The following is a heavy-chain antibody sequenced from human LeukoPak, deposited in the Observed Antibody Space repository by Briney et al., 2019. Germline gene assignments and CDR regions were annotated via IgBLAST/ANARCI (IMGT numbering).Heavy chain of an antibody. D-gene: IGHD6-19*01. CDR2: IYYSGST. V-gene: IGHV4-30-4*02. CDR1: GGSISSGDYY. Sequence: SETLSLTCSVSGGSISSGDYYWSWIRQPPGKGLEWIGYIYYSGSTYYNPSLKSRVTISVDMSKNQFSLKLSSVTAADTAVYYCARGQRSGPLYYWGQGTLVTVSS. CDR3: ARGQRSGPLYY. J-gene: IGHJ4*02.